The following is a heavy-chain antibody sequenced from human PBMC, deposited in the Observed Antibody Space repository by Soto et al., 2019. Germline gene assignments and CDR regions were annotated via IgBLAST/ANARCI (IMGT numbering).Heavy chain of an antibody. Sequence: QVQLVQSGAEVKKPGASVKVSCKASGYTFTNYDIHWVRQATGQGLEWMGWMNPDSGNTGQSKQFQGRVTMTRDTSISTAYMEMSRLRFEDTAVYYCARGRFRRTWFDPWGQGTLVTVS. D-gene: IGHD3-16*01. V-gene: IGHV1-8*01. CDR2: MNPDSGNT. CDR3: ARGRFRRTWFDP. J-gene: IGHJ5*02. CDR1: GYTFTNYD.